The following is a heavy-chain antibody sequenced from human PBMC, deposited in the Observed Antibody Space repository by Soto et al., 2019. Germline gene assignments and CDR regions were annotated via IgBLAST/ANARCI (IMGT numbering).Heavy chain of an antibody. V-gene: IGHV1-18*01. Sequence: QVQLVQSGSEVKKPGASVKVSCKTSGYTFTTYGINWVRQAPGQGLEWVGWISGYNGNTNYAQKFQGRVTMTTDTFTSTVYMELRSLRSVDTAVYYCARTVHGSRYAVYWGQGTLVTVSS. CDR1: GYTFTTYG. D-gene: IGHD3-3*01. CDR3: ARTVHGSRYAVY. J-gene: IGHJ4*02. CDR2: ISGYNGNT.